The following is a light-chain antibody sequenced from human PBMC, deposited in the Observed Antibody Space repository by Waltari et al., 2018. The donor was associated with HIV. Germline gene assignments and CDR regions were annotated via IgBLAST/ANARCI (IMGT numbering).Light chain of an antibody. CDR3: QAWDSSTVWV. J-gene: IGLJ3*02. V-gene: IGLV3-1*01. Sequence: SYELTHPPSVSVSPGQTASITCSGDKLGDKYACWYQQKPGQSTVLVIYQDSKRPSGIPERFSGSNSGNTATLTISGTQAMDEADYYCQAWDSSTVWVFGGGTKLTVL. CDR2: QDS. CDR1: KLGDKY.